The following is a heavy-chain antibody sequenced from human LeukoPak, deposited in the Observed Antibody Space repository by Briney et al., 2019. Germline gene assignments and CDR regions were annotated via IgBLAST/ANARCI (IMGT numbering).Heavy chain of an antibody. CDR1: GFTFDDYA. Sequence: GRSLRLSCAASGFTFDDYAMHWVRQAPGKGLEWVSGISWNSGSIGYADSVKGRFTISRDNAKNSLYLQMNSLRAEDTASYYCAKDVGSGSYDYFDYWGQGTLVTVSS. CDR3: AKDVGSGSYDYFDY. D-gene: IGHD3-10*01. J-gene: IGHJ4*02. CDR2: ISWNSGSI. V-gene: IGHV3-9*01.